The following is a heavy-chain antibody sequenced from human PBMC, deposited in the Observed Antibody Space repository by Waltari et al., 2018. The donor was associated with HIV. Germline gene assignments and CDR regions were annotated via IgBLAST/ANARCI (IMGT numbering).Heavy chain of an antibody. D-gene: IGHD3-16*01. CDR3: AGGMATTSEAH. V-gene: IGHV3-30*03. CDR2: ISDDGNYK. CDR1: GFTLSSYG. J-gene: IGHJ4*02. Sequence: QVHLVESGGGVVQSGRSLRLSCAASGFTLSSYGMHWVRQAPGKGLEVVAVISDDGNYKIYADSVKGRFTISRDDSKNTLYLQMDSLRAEDTAVYYCAGGMATTSEAHWGQGTLVTVSS.